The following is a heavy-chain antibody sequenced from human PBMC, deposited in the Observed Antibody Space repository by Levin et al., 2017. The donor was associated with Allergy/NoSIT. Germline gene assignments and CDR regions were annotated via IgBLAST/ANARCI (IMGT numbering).Heavy chain of an antibody. V-gene: IGHV1-8*01. J-gene: IGHJ4*02. CDR2: MNPNSGNT. CDR3: ARDLSVVGATKGKTRKAFDY. CDR1: GYTFTSYD. D-gene: IGHD1-26*01. Sequence: GESLKISCKASGYTFTSYDINWVRQATGQGLEWMGWMNPNSGNTGYAQKFQGRVTMTRNTSISTAYMELSSLRSEDTAVYYCARDLSVVGATKGKTRKAFDYWGQGTLVTVSS.